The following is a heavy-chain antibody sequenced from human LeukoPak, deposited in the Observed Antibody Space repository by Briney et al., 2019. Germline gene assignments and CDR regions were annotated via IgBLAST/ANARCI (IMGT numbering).Heavy chain of an antibody. CDR3: AGKPDYGDYGDY. J-gene: IGHJ4*02. CDR1: GFTFSSHA. CDR2: FSSDGGNN. V-gene: IGHV3-30*04. D-gene: IGHD4-17*01. Sequence: GGSLRLSCAASGFTFSSHAMHWVRQAPGKGLEWVAVFSSDGGNNYSADSVKGRFTISRDNSKNTLYLQMNSLRGEDTAVYYCAGKPDYGDYGDYWGQGTLVTASS.